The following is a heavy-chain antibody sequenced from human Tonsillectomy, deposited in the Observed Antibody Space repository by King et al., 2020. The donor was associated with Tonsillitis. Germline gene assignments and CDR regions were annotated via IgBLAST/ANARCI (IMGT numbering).Heavy chain of an antibody. CDR2: ITSKNVGGTT. D-gene: IGHD2-2*01. J-gene: IGHJ4*02. CDR1: GFTFSDAW. CDR3: THCINTKGRFDY. V-gene: IGHV3-15*01. Sequence: VQLVESGGGLVNPGGSLRLSCEVSGFTFSDAWMSWVRQAPGKGLEWVGRITSKNVGGTTDYAAPVKGRFTISRDDSKNTMYLQMNSLRTEDTAIYYCTHCINTKGRFDYWGQGALVTVSS.